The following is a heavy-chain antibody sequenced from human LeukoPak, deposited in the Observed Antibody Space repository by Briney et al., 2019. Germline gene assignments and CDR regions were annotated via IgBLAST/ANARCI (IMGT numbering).Heavy chain of an antibody. CDR3: AKDHIRYYDYVWGSYRFDY. CDR1: GFTFSSYA. CDR2: ISGSGGST. J-gene: IGHJ4*02. Sequence: GGSLRLSCAASGFTFSSYAMHWVRQAPGKGLEWVSAISGSGGSTYYADSVKGRFTISRDNSKNTLYLQMNSLRAEDTAVYYCAKDHIRYYDYVWGSYRFDYWGQGTLVTVSS. D-gene: IGHD3-16*02. V-gene: IGHV3-23*01.